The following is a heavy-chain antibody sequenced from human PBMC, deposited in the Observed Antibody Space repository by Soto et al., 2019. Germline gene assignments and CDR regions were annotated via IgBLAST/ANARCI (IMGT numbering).Heavy chain of an antibody. Sequence: SETLSLTCTVSGGSISSSSYYWGWIRQPPGKGLEWIGSIYYSGSTYYNPSLKSRVTISVDTSKNQFSLKLSSVTAADTAVYYCARLARQGIAAAGKNWFDPWGQGTLVTVSS. CDR1: GGSISSSSYY. J-gene: IGHJ5*02. V-gene: IGHV4-39*01. CDR2: IYYSGST. D-gene: IGHD6-13*01. CDR3: ARLARQGIAAAGKNWFDP.